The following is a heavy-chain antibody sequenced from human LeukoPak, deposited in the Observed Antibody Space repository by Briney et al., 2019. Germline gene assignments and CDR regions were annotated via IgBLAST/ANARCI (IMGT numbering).Heavy chain of an antibody. J-gene: IGHJ3*02. CDR1: GGSISSSSYY. V-gene: IGHV4-39*07. CDR2: IYYSGST. D-gene: IGHD3-22*01. Sequence: SETLSLTCTVSGGSISSSSYYWGWIRQPPGKGLEWIGSIYYSGSTYYNPSLKSRVTISVDTSKNQFSLKLSSVTAADTAVYYCARSYILYYYDSSGQGAFDIWGQGTMVAVSS. CDR3: ARSYILYYYDSSGQGAFDI.